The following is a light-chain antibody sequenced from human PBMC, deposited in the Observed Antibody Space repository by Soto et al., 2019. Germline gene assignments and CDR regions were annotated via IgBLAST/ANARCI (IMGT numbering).Light chain of an antibody. CDR1: ESITGW. CDR3: QQYNPYSPWT. CDR2: KPS. V-gene: IGKV1-5*03. Sequence: IQLTQSPSSLSASVGGRVTITCRAIESITGWLAWFQQKPGKAPKLLVSKPSSLQRGVPSRFSGSGSGTEFTLTISSLQPDDFANYYCQQYNPYSPWTFGQGTKVDI. J-gene: IGKJ1*01.